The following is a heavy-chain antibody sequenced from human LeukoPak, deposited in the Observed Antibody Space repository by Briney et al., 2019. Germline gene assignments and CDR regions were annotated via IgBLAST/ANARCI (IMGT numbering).Heavy chain of an antibody. J-gene: IGHJ3*02. Sequence: GGSLRLSCTASEFTVSDNYMSWVRQAPGKGLEWVSAISGSGGSTYYADSVKGRFTISRDNSKNTLYLHMNSLRAEDTALYYCANSVGVPGAFDIWGQGTMVTVSS. CDR3: ANSVGVPGAFDI. V-gene: IGHV3-23*01. D-gene: IGHD5/OR15-5a*01. CDR2: ISGSGGST. CDR1: EFTVSDNY.